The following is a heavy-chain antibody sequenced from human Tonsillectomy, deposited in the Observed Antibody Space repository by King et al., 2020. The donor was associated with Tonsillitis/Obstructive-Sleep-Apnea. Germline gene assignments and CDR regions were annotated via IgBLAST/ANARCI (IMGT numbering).Heavy chain of an antibody. D-gene: IGHD1-7*01. CDR3: ASLPNRGNWNLEYYYYYMDV. J-gene: IGHJ6*03. V-gene: IGHV4-31*03. Sequence: VQLQESGPGLVKPSQTLSLTCTVSGGSISSGGYYWSWIRQHPGKGLEWIGYIYYSGSTYYNPSLKSRVTISVDRSKNQFSLKLSSVTAADTAVYYCASLPNRGNWNLEYYYYYMDVWGKGTTVTVSS. CDR1: GGSISSGGYY. CDR2: IYYSGST.